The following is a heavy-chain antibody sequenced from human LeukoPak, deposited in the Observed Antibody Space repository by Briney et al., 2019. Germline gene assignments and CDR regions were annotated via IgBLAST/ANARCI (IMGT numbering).Heavy chain of an antibody. Sequence: GGSLRLSCAASGFTFSTYKMNWVRQAPGKGLEWVSSISGGSTTYMYYADSLKGRFTISRDNAKNSLYLQTDSLRAEDTAVYYCARVLDITGTIFDAFDIWGQGTMVTVSS. CDR1: GFTFSTYK. J-gene: IGHJ3*02. CDR3: ARVLDITGTIFDAFDI. D-gene: IGHD1-20*01. V-gene: IGHV3-21*01. CDR2: ISGGSTTYM.